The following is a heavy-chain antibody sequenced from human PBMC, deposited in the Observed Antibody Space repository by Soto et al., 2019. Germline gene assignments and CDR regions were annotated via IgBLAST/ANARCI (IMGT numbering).Heavy chain of an antibody. J-gene: IGHJ1*01. CDR3: SRVGCSGGSCYSGYFQH. Sequence: PGGSLRLSCAASGFTFSSYAMHWVRQAPGKGLEWVAVISYDGSNKYYADNVKGRFTISRDNSKNTLYLQMNSLRAEDTAVYYCSRVGCSGGSCYSGYFQHWGQGTLVTVSS. V-gene: IGHV3-30-3*01. CDR1: GFTFSSYA. CDR2: ISYDGSNK. D-gene: IGHD2-15*01.